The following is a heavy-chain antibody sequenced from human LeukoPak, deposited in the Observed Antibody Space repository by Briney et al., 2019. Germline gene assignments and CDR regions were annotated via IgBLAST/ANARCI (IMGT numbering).Heavy chain of an antibody. CDR3: ARSPIAVAGLDAFDI. Sequence: GGSLRLSCAASGFTFSSYSMNWVRQAPGKGLEWVSSISSSSSYIYYAHSVKGRFTISRDNAKNSLYLQMNSLRAEDTAVYYCARSPIAVAGLDAFDIWGQGTMVTVSS. CDR2: ISSSSSYI. V-gene: IGHV3-21*01. D-gene: IGHD6-19*01. J-gene: IGHJ3*02. CDR1: GFTFSSYS.